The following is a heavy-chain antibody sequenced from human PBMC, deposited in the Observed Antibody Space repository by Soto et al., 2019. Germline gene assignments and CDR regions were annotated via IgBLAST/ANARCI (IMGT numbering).Heavy chain of an antibody. Sequence: QVQLVQSGAEVKKPGSSVKVSCKASGGTFSSYTISWVRQAPGQGLEWMGRIIPILGIANYAQKFQGRVTNTADKSTSTAYMELSSLRSEDTAVYYCARVRYGSGSSFDYWGQGTLVTVSS. CDR2: IIPILGIA. J-gene: IGHJ4*02. CDR1: GGTFSSYT. V-gene: IGHV1-69*02. D-gene: IGHD3-10*01. CDR3: ARVRYGSGSSFDY.